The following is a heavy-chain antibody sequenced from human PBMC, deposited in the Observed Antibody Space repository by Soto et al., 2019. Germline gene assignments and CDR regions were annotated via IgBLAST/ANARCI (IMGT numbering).Heavy chain of an antibody. CDR1: GYTFTSYA. CDR3: ARERSPGIYGSGIGMDV. J-gene: IGHJ6*02. D-gene: IGHD3-10*01. CDR2: INAGNGNT. V-gene: IGHV1-3*01. Sequence: GASVKVSCKASGYTFTSYAMHWVRQAPGQRLEWMGWINAGNGNTKYSQKFQGRVTITRDTSASTAYMELSSLRSEDTAVYYCARERSPGIYGSGIGMDVWGQGTTVTVSS.